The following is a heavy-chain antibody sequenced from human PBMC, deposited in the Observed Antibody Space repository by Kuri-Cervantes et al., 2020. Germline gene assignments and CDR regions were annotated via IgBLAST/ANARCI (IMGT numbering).Heavy chain of an antibody. D-gene: IGHD2-15*01. CDR1: GYTFTSYA. CDR3: ARGHCSGGSCYRFDY. V-gene: IGHV1-3*01. CDR2: INAGNGNT. Sequence: ASVKVSCKASGYTFTSYARHWVRQAPGQRLEWMGWINAGNGNTKYSQKFQGRVTITRDTSASTAYMELSSMRSEDTAVYYCARGHCSGGSCYRFDYWGQGTLVTVSS. J-gene: IGHJ4*02.